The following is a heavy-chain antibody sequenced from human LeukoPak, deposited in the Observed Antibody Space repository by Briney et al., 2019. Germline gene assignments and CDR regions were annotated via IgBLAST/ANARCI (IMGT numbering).Heavy chain of an antibody. CDR3: ARPREDIVVVPAAMWGDAFDI. CDR1: GGTFSSYA. CDR2: IMPILGIA. J-gene: IGHJ3*02. D-gene: IGHD2-2*01. V-gene: IGHV1-69*04. Sequence: SVKLSCTASGGTFSSYAISWVRQAPGQGLGWMGRIMPILGIANYAQKFQGRVTITADKSTSTAYMELSSLRSEDTAVYYCARPREDIVVVPAAMWGDAFDIWGQGTMVTVSS.